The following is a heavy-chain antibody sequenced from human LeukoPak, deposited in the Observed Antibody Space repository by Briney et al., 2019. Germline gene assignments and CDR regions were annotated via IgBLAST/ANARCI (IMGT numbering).Heavy chain of an antibody. V-gene: IGHV3-74*01. CDR1: GFTFSSYW. J-gene: IGHJ6*02. D-gene: IGHD2-15*01. CDR2: IHSDGTGT. Sequence: GGSLRLSCVASGFTFSSYWMHWVRQAPGKGLVWVSRIHSDGTGTSYADSVKGRFTISRDNAKNTLYLQMNSLRAEDTAVYYCARDKIMVVAAQYYYYGMDVWGQGTTVTVSS. CDR3: ARDKIMVVAAQYYYYGMDV.